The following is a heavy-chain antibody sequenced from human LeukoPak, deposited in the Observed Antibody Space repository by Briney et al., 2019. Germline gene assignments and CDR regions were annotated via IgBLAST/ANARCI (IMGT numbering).Heavy chain of an antibody. CDR1: GGSISSYY. Sequence: SSETLSLTCTVSGGSISSYYWSWIRKPAGKGLEWIGRIYTSGSTNYNPSLKSRVTMSVDTSKNQFSLKLSSVTAADTAVYYCARDDDYGDYINWFDPWGQGTPVTVSS. V-gene: IGHV4-4*07. CDR2: IYTSGST. CDR3: ARDDDYGDYINWFDP. J-gene: IGHJ5*02. D-gene: IGHD4-17*01.